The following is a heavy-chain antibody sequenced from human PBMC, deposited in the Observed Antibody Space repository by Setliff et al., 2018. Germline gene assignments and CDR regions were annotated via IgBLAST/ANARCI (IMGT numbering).Heavy chain of an antibody. CDR1: GYTFTYFG. J-gene: IGHJ4*02. D-gene: IGHD3-22*01. CDR2: ISGHNGKT. CDR3: ARDADYYDSSENPIVDY. Sequence: ASVKVSCKASGYTFTYFGVSWLRLAPGQGLEWMGWISGHNGKTIIEPKFQGRVALTTDTGSDTAYMELRNLRSDDAAIYYCARDADYYDSSENPIVDYWGQGTLVTVSS. V-gene: IGHV1-18*01.